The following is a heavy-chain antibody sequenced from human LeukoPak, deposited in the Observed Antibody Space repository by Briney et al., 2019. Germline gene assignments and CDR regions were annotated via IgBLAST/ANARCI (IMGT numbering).Heavy chain of an antibody. CDR1: GYTFTGYY. Sequence: ASVKVSCKASGYTFTGYYMHWVRQAPGQGLEGMGWINPNSGGTNYAQKFQGRVTMTRDTSISTAYMELSRLRSDDTAVYYCARGAGYCSGGSCYQRFDPWGQGTLVTVSS. D-gene: IGHD2-15*01. J-gene: IGHJ5*02. CDR3: ARGAGYCSGGSCYQRFDP. CDR2: INPNSGGT. V-gene: IGHV1-2*02.